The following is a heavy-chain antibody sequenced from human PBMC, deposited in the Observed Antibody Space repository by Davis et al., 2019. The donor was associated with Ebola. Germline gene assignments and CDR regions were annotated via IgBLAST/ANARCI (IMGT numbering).Heavy chain of an antibody. V-gene: IGHV3-49*04. CDR1: GFTFGDYA. D-gene: IGHD4-11*01. Sequence: GESLKISCTASGFTFGDYAMSWVRQAPGKGLEWVGFIRSKAYGGTTEYAASVKGRFTISRDDSKSIAYLQMNSLKTEDTAVYYCTRESVTADYWGQGTLVTVSS. J-gene: IGHJ4*02. CDR2: IRSKAYGGTT. CDR3: TRESVTADY.